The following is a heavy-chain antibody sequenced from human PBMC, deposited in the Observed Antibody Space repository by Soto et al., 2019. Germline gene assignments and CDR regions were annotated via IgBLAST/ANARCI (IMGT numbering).Heavy chain of an antibody. Sequence: PGGSLRLSCAASGFTFTRYSMNWVRQAPGKGLEWASSISSTTNYIYYGDSMKGRFTISRDNGKNSRYLEMHSLRAEDTAVYYCARESEDLTSNFDYWGQGTLVTVSS. CDR2: ISSTTNYI. CDR3: ARESEDLTSNFDY. V-gene: IGHV3-21*06. J-gene: IGHJ4*02. CDR1: GFTFTRYS.